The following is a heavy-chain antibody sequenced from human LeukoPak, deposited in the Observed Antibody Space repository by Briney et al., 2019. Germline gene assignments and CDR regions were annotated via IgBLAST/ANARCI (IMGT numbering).Heavy chain of an antibody. CDR2: INPNSGGT. V-gene: IGHV1-2*02. D-gene: IGHD4-17*01. Sequence: ASVKVSCKASGYTFTCYYMHWVRQAPGQGLEWMGWINPNSGGTNYAQKFQGRVTTTRDTSISTAYMELSRLRSDDTAVYYCAREAMMATVTTNNFDYWGQGTLVTVSS. J-gene: IGHJ4*02. CDR3: AREAMMATVTTNNFDY. CDR1: GYTFTCYY.